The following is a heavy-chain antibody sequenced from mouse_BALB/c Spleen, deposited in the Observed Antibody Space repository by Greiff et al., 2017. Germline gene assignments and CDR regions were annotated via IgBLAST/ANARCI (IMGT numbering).Heavy chain of an antibody. CDR2: ISSGSSTI. V-gene: IGHV5-17*02. CDR1: GFTFSSFG. D-gene: IGHD3-3*01. J-gene: IGHJ4*01. CDR3: ARWGGRDYAMDY. Sequence: EVQRVESGGGLVQPGGSRKLSCAASGFTFSSFGMHWVRQAPEKGLEWVAYISSGSSTIYYADTVKGRFTISRDNPKNTLFLQMTSLRSEDTAMYYCARWGGRDYAMDYWGQGTSVTVSS.